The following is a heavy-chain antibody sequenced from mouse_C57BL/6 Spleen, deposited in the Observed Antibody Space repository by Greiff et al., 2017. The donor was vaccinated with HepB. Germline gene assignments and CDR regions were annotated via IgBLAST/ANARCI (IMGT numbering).Heavy chain of an antibody. J-gene: IGHJ1*03. CDR1: GYAFTNYL. D-gene: IGHD1-1*01. CDR2: INPGSGGT. CDR3: ARSDQYGWPFDV. Sequence: VQLEQSGAELVRPGTSVKVSCKASGYAFTNYLIEWVKQRPGQGLEWIGVINPGSGGTNYNEKFKGKATLTADKSSSTAYMQLSSLTSEDSAVYFCARSDQYGWPFDVWGKGTPVTVSS. V-gene: IGHV1-54*01.